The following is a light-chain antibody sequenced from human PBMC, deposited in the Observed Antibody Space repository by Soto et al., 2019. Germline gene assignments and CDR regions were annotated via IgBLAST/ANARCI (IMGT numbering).Light chain of an antibody. J-gene: IGKJ1*01. CDR1: QSISTW. Sequence: DIQMTQSPSTLSASVGDRVTITCRASQSISTWLAWYQQKPGKAPKLLIYKAYSLESGVSSRFSDSGSGTEFTLTISSLQPDDSATYYCQQYINRWTFGQGTKVEIK. CDR3: QQYINRWT. V-gene: IGKV1-5*03. CDR2: KAY.